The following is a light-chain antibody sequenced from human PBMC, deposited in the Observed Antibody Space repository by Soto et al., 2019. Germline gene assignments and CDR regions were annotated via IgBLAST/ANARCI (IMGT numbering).Light chain of an antibody. CDR1: NSNLGAGYA. CDR2: GNK. CDR3: QSYDSTLSARYV. J-gene: IGLJ1*01. Sequence: QSVLTQPPSVSGAPGQRVTISCTGNNSNLGAGYAVHWYQQLPGAAPKLVIFGNKNRPSGVPDRFSGSKSGTSASLAITGLQAEDEADYYCQSYDSTLSARYVFGTGTKVTVL. V-gene: IGLV1-40*01.